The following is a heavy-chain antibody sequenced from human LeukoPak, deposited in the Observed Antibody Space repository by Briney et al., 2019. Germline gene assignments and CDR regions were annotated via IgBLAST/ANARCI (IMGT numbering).Heavy chain of an antibody. CDR3: ARHRSGGSQDDAFDI. CDR2: IRYDGSNK. CDR1: GFTFSSYG. Sequence: GGSLRLSCAASGFTFSSYGMHWVRQAPGKGLEWVAFIRYDGSNKYYADSVKGRFTISRDNSKNTLYLQMNSLRAEDTAVYYCARHRSGGSQDDAFDIWGQGTMVTVSS. D-gene: IGHD2-15*01. J-gene: IGHJ3*02. V-gene: IGHV3-30*02.